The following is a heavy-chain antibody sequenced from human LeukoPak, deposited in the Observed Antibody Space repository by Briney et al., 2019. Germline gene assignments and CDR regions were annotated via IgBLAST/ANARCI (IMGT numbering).Heavy chain of an antibody. CDR1: GFTFSNVW. CDR2: IRSKTHGETI. D-gene: IGHD6-19*01. J-gene: IGHJ4*02. V-gene: IGHV3-15*07. Sequence: GGSLRLSYAASGFTFSNVWMNWVRQAPGKGLEWVGRIRSKTHGETIDYAAPVRGRFTISRDDSKNTLYLQLNSLKTEDTAVYYCATEVIIAVTGNDYWGQGSLVTVSS. CDR3: ATEVIIAVTGNDY.